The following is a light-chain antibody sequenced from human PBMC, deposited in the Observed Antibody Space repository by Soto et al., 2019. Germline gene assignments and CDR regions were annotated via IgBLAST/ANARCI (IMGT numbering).Light chain of an antibody. V-gene: IGKV1-6*01. CDR2: GAS. CDR3: LQDYSYPRT. Sequence: AVQMTQSPSSLSASVGDRVTIPCRASQGIRTDLGWYQQTPGKAPKLLISGASSLQSGVPSRFSGSGSGADFTLTISSLQPEDSATYYCLQDYSYPRTFGQGTKVEIK. CDR1: QGIRTD. J-gene: IGKJ1*01.